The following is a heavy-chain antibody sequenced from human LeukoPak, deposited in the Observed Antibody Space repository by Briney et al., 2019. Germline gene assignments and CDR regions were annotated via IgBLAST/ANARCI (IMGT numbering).Heavy chain of an antibody. V-gene: IGHV3-30*02. CDR1: GFPFSSYG. CDR3: TNKYYYASESYAFDI. Sequence: PGGSLRLSCAASGFPFSSYGMHWVRQAPGKGLEWVSYISYEGSIKQYADSVKGRFTISRDNSKNTLYLEMNSMRVEDTAVYHCTNKYYYASESYAFDIWGQGTMVTVSS. D-gene: IGHD3-10*01. J-gene: IGHJ3*02. CDR2: ISYEGSIK.